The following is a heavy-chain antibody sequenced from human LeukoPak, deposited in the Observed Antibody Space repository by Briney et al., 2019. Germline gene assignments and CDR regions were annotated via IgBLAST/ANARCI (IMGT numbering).Heavy chain of an antibody. J-gene: IGHJ5*02. CDR2: IKQDGSEK. CDR3: AREMAIAAAGISWFAP. V-gene: IGHV3-7*01. Sequence: PGGSLRLSCAASGFTFSSYWMTWVRQAPEKGLEWVANIKQDGSEKYYVDSVKGRFTISRDNAKKSLCLQMNSLRADDTAVYYCAREMAIAAAGISWFAPWGQGTLVTVSS. CDR1: GFTFSSYW. D-gene: IGHD6-25*01.